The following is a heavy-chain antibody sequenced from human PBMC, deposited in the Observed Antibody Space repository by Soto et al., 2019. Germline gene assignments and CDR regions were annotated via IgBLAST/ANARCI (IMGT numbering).Heavy chain of an antibody. V-gene: IGHV3-48*01. D-gene: IGHD3-22*01. J-gene: IGHJ4*02. CDR3: GSSASPDAY. Sequence: EVQLVESGGGLVQPGGSLRLSCVASGFIFNSYSMNWVRQAPGKGLEWISYINSGSTSVFYADSVKGRFTISRDNAKNSLYLQMNSLRAEDTAVYYCGSSASPDAYWGQGTLFTVS. CDR2: INSGSTSV. CDR1: GFIFNSYS.